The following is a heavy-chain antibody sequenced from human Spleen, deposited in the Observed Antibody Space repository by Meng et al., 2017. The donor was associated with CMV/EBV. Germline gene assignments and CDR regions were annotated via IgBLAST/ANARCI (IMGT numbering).Heavy chain of an antibody. J-gene: IGHJ4*02. Sequence: CKTSGYTFIDYYIHWVRHAPGEGLEWMAWINPKTGGTHSARKFQGRVTMTRDTSVSTVYMELTSLKFDDTAVFYCARGGRIVGTTDYWGQGTQVTVSS. CDR2: INPKTGGT. CDR1: GYTFIDYY. D-gene: IGHD1-26*01. V-gene: IGHV1-2*02. CDR3: ARGGRIVGTTDY.